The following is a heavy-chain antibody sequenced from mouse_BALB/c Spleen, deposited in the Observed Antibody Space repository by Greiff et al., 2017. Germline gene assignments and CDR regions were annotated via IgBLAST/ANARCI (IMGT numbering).Heavy chain of an antibody. CDR2: INPSNGRT. Sequence: QVHVKQPGAELVKPGASVKLSCKASGYTFTSYWMHWVKQRPGQGLEWIGEINPSNGRTNYNEKFKSKATLTVDKSSSTAYMQLSSLTSEDSAVYYCARDGTRAFDYWGQGTTLTVSS. CDR3: ARDGTRAFDY. CDR1: GYTFTSYW. V-gene: IGHV1S81*02. D-gene: IGHD3-3*01. J-gene: IGHJ2*01.